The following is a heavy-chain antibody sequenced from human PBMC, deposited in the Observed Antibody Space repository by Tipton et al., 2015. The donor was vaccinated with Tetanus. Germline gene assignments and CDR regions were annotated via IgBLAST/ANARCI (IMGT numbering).Heavy chain of an antibody. J-gene: IGHJ4*02. Sequence: TLSLTCTVSGGSISSGGYYWSWIRQHPGKGLEWTGDIYYSGSTYYNPSLKSRVTISVDTSKNQFSLKLNSVTAADTAVYYCARDQARGARGWNYFDYWGQGTLVTVSS. CDR3: ARDQARGARGWNYFDY. CDR1: GGSISSGGYY. D-gene: IGHD1-26*01. V-gene: IGHV4-31*03. CDR2: IYYSGST.